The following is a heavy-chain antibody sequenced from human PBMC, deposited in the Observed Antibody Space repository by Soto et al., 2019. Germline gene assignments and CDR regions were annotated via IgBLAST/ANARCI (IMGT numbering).Heavy chain of an antibody. CDR2: IFYSGST. CDR3: AKDSGYNYGYFRWFDP. CDR1: GGSISNYD. J-gene: IGHJ5*02. Sequence: SETLSLTCPVSGGSISNYDWSWIRPPPGRGLEWIGHIFYSGSTNYNPALKSRVTISVDTSKSQFSLKLSSVTAADTAVYYCAKDSGYNYGYFRWFDPWGQGTLVTVSS. V-gene: IGHV4-59*01. D-gene: IGHD5-18*01.